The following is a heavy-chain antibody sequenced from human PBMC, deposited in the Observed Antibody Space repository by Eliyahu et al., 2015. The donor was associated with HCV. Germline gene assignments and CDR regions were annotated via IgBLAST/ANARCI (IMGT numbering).Heavy chain of an antibody. V-gene: IGHV1-24*01. Sequence: QVQLVQSGAEXKXPGASVXVSCXVSGYTLTELSMXWXRQAPGKGLEWMGGFDPEDGEAIYAQKFQGRVTMTEDTSTQTAYMELSSLRSEDTAVYYCARDVGVPDAFDVWGQGTMVTVSS. CDR3: ARDVGVPDAFDV. CDR1: GYTLTELS. D-gene: IGHD2-21*01. CDR2: FDPEDGEA. J-gene: IGHJ3*01.